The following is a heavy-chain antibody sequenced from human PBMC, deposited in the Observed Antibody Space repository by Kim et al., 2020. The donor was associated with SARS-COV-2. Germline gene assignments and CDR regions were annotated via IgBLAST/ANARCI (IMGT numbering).Heavy chain of an antibody. CDR3: ASRVMNIAARPFDY. V-gene: IGHV3-48*03. Sequence: GGSLRLSCAASGFTFSSYEMNWVRQAPGKGLEWVSYISSSGSIIYYADSVKGRFTISRDNAMNSLYLQMNSLRAEDTAVYYCASRVMNIAARPFDYWALGTLVTVSS. J-gene: IGHJ4*02. CDR1: GFTFSSYE. CDR2: ISSSGSII. D-gene: IGHD6-6*01.